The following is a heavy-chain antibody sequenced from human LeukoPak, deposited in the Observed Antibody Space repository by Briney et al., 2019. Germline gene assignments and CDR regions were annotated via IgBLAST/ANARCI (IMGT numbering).Heavy chain of an antibody. D-gene: IGHD3-10*01. J-gene: IGHJ4*02. CDR1: GFTFSSYA. V-gene: IGHV3-30-3*01. CDR2: ISYDGSNK. CDR3: ASLWFFGSTDY. Sequence: GRSLRLSCAASGFTFSSYAMHWVRQAPGKGLEWVAVISYDGSNKYYADSVKGRFTISRDNSKNTLYLQMNSLRAEDTDVYYCASLWFFGSTDYWGQGTLVTVSS.